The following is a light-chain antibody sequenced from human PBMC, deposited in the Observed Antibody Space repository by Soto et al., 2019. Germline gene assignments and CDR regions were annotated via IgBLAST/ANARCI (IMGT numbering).Light chain of an antibody. Sequence: EIVLTQSPGTLSLSPGERATLSCRASQSVSSNYLAWYQQKPDQAPRLLIYGASISATGLADRFSGSWSGTDFTLTISRLEPEDFAVYYCQQYGSSYTFGQGTKLEIK. CDR3: QQYGSSYT. V-gene: IGKV3-20*01. CDR2: GAS. CDR1: QSVSSNY. J-gene: IGKJ2*01.